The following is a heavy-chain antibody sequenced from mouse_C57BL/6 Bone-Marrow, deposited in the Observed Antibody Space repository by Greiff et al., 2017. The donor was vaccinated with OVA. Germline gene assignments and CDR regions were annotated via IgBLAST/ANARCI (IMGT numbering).Heavy chain of an antibody. Sequence: VKLVESDAELVKPGASVKISCKVSGYTFTDHTIHWMKQRPEQGLEWIGYIYPRDVSTKYNVKFKGKATLTANKSSTTAYMQLNSLTYEDTAVYYCARRVDYDAMDYWGQGTTVTVSS. J-gene: IGHJ4*01. CDR1: GYTFTDHT. CDR2: IYPRDVST. V-gene: IGHV1-78*01. CDR3: ARRVDYDAMDY. D-gene: IGHD1-1*01.